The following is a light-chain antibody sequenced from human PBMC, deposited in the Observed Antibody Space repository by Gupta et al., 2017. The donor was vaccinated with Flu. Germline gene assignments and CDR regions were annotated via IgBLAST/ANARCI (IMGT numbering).Light chain of an antibody. CDR2: DVS. CDR3: CSYAGSSFFA. CDR1: SSDVGGYNY. V-gene: IGLV2-11*01. Sequence: QSALTQPRTVSGSPGQSVTISCTGTSSDVGGYNYVSWYQQHPGKAPKLIIYDVSKWPSGVPARFSGSKSGNTASLTISGLQTEDEADYYCCSYAGSSFFAFGGGTKLTVL. J-gene: IGLJ3*02.